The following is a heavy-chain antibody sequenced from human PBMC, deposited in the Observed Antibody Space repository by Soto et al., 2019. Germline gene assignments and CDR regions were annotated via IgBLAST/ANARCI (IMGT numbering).Heavy chain of an antibody. CDR2: IYSSENT. J-gene: IGHJ6*02. Sequence: SETLSLTCSVSGGFVSSSSYSWGWIRQSPGKGLEWIGTIYSSENTYYNPSLLSRVTISVDTSKNEFSLRLSSVTAADTAVYYCARLNGYCSSTNCHGHYGMDVWGQGSTVTVSS. CDR1: GGFVSSSSYS. D-gene: IGHD2-2*03. V-gene: IGHV4-39*01. CDR3: ARLNGYCSSTNCHGHYGMDV.